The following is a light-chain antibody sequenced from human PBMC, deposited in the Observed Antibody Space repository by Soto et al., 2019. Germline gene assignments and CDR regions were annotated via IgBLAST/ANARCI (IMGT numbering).Light chain of an antibody. CDR2: DAS. Sequence: EIVLTQSPATLSLSPGERATLSCRASQTFSSHLAWYQQKPGQAPRLLIYDASKRATGIPARFSGSGSGTDFTLTITSFDPEDFAVYYCQPRANWPPVITFGQGTRLEIK. CDR3: QPRANWPPVIT. V-gene: IGKV3-11*01. CDR1: QTFSSH. J-gene: IGKJ5*01.